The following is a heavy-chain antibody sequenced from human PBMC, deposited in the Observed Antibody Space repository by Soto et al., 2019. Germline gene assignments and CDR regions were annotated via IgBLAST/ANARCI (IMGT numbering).Heavy chain of an antibody. CDR1: GYTFTGYY. D-gene: IGHD2-2*01. J-gene: IGHJ6*02. CDR2: INPQTGGT. CDR3: ARERYQVISDGMDV. Sequence: QVQLVQSGAEVKTPGASVRVSCKASGYTFTGYYIHWVREAPGQGLEWMGWINPQTGGTSYAQKVKGSVTLSRDKSINTAYLELSRLTFDDAAVYFCARERYQVISDGMDVWGQGTTVTVSS. V-gene: IGHV1-2*02.